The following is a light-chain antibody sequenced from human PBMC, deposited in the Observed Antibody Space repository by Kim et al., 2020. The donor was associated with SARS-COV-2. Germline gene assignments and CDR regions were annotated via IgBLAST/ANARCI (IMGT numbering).Light chain of an antibody. V-gene: IGLV1-44*01. J-gene: IGLJ2*01. Sequence: GQRVTISSSESSSNIGSNTVNWYRQLPGTAPKLLIYSNNQRPSGVPDRFSGSKSGTSASLAISGLQSEDEADYYCAAWDDSLNGVVFGGGTQLTVL. CDR2: SNN. CDR3: AAWDDSLNGVV. CDR1: SSNIGSNT.